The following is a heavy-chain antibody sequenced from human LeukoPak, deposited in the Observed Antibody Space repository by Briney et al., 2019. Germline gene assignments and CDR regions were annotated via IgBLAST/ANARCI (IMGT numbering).Heavy chain of an antibody. CDR2: INPNSGGT. D-gene: IGHD1-26*01. CDR1: GHTFTGYY. J-gene: IGHJ5*02. V-gene: IGHV1-2*02. Sequence: GASVTVSCKASGHTFTGYYMHWVRQAPGQGLEWMGWINPNSGGTNLAQQFQGRVTMTRDTSMSTAYMELSRLRSDDTAVYYCASQLGANTWFDRWGQGTLVTVSS. CDR3: ASQLGANTWFDR.